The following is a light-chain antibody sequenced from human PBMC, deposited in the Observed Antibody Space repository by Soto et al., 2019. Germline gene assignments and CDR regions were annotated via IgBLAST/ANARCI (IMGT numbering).Light chain of an antibody. J-gene: IGLJ3*02. CDR2: AVT. CDR3: SSYAGWINWV. Sequence: QPVLTQPPSASGSPGQSVTISCTGTRSDVGGYNYVSWYQQYPGKAPKLIIYAVTERPSGVPDRFSGSKSGNTASLTVSGLQTEDEADYYCSSYAGWINWVFGGGTKLTVL. CDR1: RSDVGGYNY. V-gene: IGLV2-8*01.